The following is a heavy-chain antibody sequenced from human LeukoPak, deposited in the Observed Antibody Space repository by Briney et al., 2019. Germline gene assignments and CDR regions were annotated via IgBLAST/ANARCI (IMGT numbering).Heavy chain of an antibody. Sequence: GASVKVSCKASGYTFTSYDINWVRQATGQGLDWMGWMNPNSGNTGYAQKFQGRVTMTRNTSISTAYMELSSLRSEDTAVYYCARIFRSGTYYYDSSGYYYGYYYYMDVWGNGTTVTVSS. CDR2: MNPNSGNT. J-gene: IGHJ6*03. D-gene: IGHD3-22*01. V-gene: IGHV1-8*01. CDR3: ARIFRSGTYYYDSSGYYYGYYYYMDV. CDR1: GYTFTSYD.